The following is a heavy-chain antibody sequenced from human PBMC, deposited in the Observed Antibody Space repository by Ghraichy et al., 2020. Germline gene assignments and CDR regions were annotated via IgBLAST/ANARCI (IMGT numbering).Heavy chain of an antibody. D-gene: IGHD5-18*01. CDR3: ARWTLRGDSSGALDY. CDR1: GYTFTSYD. CDR2: INPHGGNT. J-gene: IGHJ4*02. Sequence: ASVKVSCKASGYTFTSYDINWVRQATGQGLEWMGWINPHGGNTGYAQKFQGRVTMTRNTSITTAYMELSSLRSEDTAVYYWARWTLRGDSSGALDYWGRGTLVTVSS. V-gene: IGHV1-8*01.